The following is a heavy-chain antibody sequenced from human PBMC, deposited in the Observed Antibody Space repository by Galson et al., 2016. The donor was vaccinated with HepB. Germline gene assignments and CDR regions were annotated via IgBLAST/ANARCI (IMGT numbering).Heavy chain of an antibody. CDR2: INRGGPGT. V-gene: IGHV1-46*03. D-gene: IGHD1-1*01. Sequence: SVKVSCKASGYTFTSFGVSWVRQAPGQGLEWMGIINRGGPGTIYAQKFQDRLTMTSDTSTSTVYMELSSLRSEDTALYYCTRDYNWAIDYWGQGTLVTVSS. J-gene: IGHJ4*02. CDR1: GYTFTSFG. CDR3: TRDYNWAIDY.